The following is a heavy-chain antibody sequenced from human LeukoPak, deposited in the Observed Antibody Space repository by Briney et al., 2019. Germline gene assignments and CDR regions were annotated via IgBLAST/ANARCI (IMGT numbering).Heavy chain of an antibody. CDR1: GCTFSSYG. V-gene: IGHV3-30*02. Sequence: GGSLRLSCAASGCTFSSYGRHWVRQAPGKGLEWVAFIRYDGSNKYYADSVKGRFTISRDNSKNTLYLQMNSLRAEDTAVYYCAKVAYGYSYGYVDYWGQGTLVTVSS. CDR2: IRYDGSNK. J-gene: IGHJ4*02. D-gene: IGHD5-18*01. CDR3: AKVAYGYSYGYVDY.